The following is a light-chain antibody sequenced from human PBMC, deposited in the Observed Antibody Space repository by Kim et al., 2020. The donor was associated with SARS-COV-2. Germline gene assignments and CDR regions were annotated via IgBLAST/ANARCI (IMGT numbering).Light chain of an antibody. CDR1: SSNIGADYD. CDR2: SNS. V-gene: IGLV1-40*01. CDR3: QSYDSSLSGWV. J-gene: IGLJ3*02. Sequence: RVTISCTGSSSNIGADYDVHWYQYLPGTVPKLLIYSNSNRPSGVPDRFSASESGTSASLAITGLQAEDEADYYCQSYDSSLSGWVFGGGTKLTVL.